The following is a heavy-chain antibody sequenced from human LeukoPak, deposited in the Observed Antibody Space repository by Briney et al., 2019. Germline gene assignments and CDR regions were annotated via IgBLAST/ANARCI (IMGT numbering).Heavy chain of an antibody. J-gene: IGHJ5*02. V-gene: IGHV3-23*01. CDR3: AKDREYDYAWGSPYNWFDP. CDR2: ISGSGGST. CDR1: GFTFSSYA. D-gene: IGHD3-16*01. Sequence: RGSLRLSCAASGFTFSSYAMSWVRQAPGKGLEWVSAISGSGGSTYYADSVKGRFTISRDNSKNTLYLQMNSLRAEDTAVYYCAKDREYDYAWGSPYNWFDPWGQGTLVTVSS.